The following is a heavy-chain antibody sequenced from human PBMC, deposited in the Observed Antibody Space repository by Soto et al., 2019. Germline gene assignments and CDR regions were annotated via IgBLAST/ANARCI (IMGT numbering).Heavy chain of an antibody. Sequence: EVQLVESGGGLVKPGGSLRLSCAASGFTFSSYSMNWVRQAPGKGLEWVSSISSSSSYIYYADSVKGRFTISRDNAKNSLYLQMNSLRAEDMAVYYCARDPGENTVTTDWYFDLWGRGTLVTVSS. CDR3: ARDPGENTVTTDWYFDL. D-gene: IGHD4-4*01. CDR1: GFTFSSYS. CDR2: ISSSSSYI. V-gene: IGHV3-21*01. J-gene: IGHJ2*01.